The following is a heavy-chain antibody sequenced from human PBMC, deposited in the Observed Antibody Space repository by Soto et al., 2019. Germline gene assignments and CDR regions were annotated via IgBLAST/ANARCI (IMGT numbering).Heavy chain of an antibody. CDR2: ISGGAGTT. Sequence: EVQLLESGGGLVQPGGSLRLSCADSVFTFSDSGMSWVRQAPGKGLEWVSGISGGAGTTYYAESVKGRFTISRDNSKKTLYLQMNSLRAEDTAVYYCASPAWNIPPFGSWGQGTLVTVSS. CDR3: ASPAWNIPPFGS. V-gene: IGHV3-23*01. J-gene: IGHJ5*02. CDR1: VFTFSDSG. D-gene: IGHD1-1*01.